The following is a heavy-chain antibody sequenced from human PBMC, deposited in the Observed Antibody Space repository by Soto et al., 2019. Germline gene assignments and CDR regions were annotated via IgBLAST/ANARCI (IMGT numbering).Heavy chain of an antibody. V-gene: IGHV1-69*13. Sequence: GASVKVSCKASGGTFSSYAISWVRQAPGQGLEWMGGIIPIFGTANYAQKFQGRVTITADESTSTAYMELSSLRSEDTAVYFCARNGNGYNYTYWGQGTLVTVSS. CDR2: IIPIFGTA. D-gene: IGHD5-12*01. CDR3: ARNGNGYNYTY. J-gene: IGHJ4*02. CDR1: GGTFSSYA.